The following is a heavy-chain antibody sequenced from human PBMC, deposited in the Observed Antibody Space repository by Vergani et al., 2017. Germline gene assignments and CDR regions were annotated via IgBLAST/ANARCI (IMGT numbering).Heavy chain of an antibody. CDR3: AKYLRDSTDGLPDS. Sequence: QLQLQESGPGLVKPSETLSLTCTVSGGSISSSSYYWGWIRQPPGKGLEWLAYIGKDGINTRYRDAVKGRFTGSRDNSKDILYLQMDSLRSEDTALYYCAKYLRDSTDGLPDSWGPGTLVIVSS. CDR1: GGSISSSSYY. J-gene: IGHJ4*02. V-gene: IGHV4-61*05. D-gene: IGHD2-21*02. CDR2: IGKDGINT.